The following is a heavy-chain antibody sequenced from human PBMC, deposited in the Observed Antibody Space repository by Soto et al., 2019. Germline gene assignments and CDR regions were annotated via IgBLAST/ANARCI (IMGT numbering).Heavy chain of an antibody. Sequence: ETLSLTCTVSGGSISSSNYYWGWIRQPPGKGLEWIGSIYYSGSTYYNPSLKSRVTISVDTSKNQFSLKLSSVTAADTAVYYCATQEVGGSYVHTFHSSGQGTLVTV. CDR3: ATQEVGGSYVHTFHS. CDR1: GGSISSSNYY. CDR2: IYYSGST. J-gene: IGHJ5*01. V-gene: IGHV4-39*01. D-gene: IGHD1-26*01.